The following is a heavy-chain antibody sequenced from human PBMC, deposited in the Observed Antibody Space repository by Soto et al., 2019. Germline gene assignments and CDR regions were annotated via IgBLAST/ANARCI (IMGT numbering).Heavy chain of an antibody. D-gene: IGHD3-16*02. J-gene: IGHJ4*02. CDR2: ISGSGGST. CDR1: GFTFSSYA. V-gene: IGHV3-23*01. Sequence: EVQLLESGGGLVQPGGALRLSCAASGFTFSSYAMSWVRQAPGMGLEWGSAISGSGGSTYYADSVKGRFTISRANSKNTLYLQMNSLRAEDTAVYYCAKDPYDYVWGSYSYYWGQGTLVTVSS. CDR3: AKDPYDYVWGSYSYY.